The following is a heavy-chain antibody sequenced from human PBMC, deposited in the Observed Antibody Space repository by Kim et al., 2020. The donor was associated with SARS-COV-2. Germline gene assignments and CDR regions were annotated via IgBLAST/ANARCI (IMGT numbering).Heavy chain of an antibody. Sequence: SETLSLTCTVSGGSISSSSYYWGWIRQPPGKGLEWIGSIYYSGSTYYTPSLKSRVTISVDTSKNQFSLKLSSVTAADTAVYYCARHEWAAGYYWGQGTLVTVSS. D-gene: IGHD6-13*01. CDR1: GGSISSSSYY. CDR2: IYYSGST. CDR3: ARHEWAAGYY. V-gene: IGHV4-39*01. J-gene: IGHJ4*02.